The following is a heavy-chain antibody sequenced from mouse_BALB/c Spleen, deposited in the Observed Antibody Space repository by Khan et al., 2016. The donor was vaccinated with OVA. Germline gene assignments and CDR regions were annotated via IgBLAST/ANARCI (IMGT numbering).Heavy chain of an antibody. CDR3: TRAGYGGFAY. J-gene: IGHJ3*01. V-gene: IGHV5-4*02. CDR1: GFSFTDYY. D-gene: IGHD1-1*02. CDR2: ISDGGSST. Sequence: EVELVESGGGLVKPGGSLKLSCAASGFSFTDYYMYWVRQPPEKRLEWVATISDGGSSTYYPDSVKGRFTISRDNSKNSLFLQMSRLKSEDTAIYYCTRAGYGGFAYWGQGTLVTVSA.